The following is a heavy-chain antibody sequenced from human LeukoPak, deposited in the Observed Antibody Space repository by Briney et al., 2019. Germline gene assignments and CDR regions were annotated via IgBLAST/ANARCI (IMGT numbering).Heavy chain of an antibody. J-gene: IGHJ4*02. CDR1: GGSISSYC. CDR3: ARSSWYEHFDY. V-gene: IGHV4-59*01. Sequence: SETLSLTCTVSGGSISSYCWSWIRQPPGKGLEWIGYIYYSGSTNYNPSLKSRVTISVDTSKNQFSLKLSSVTAADTAVYYCARSSWYEHFDYWGQGTLVTVSS. CDR2: IYYSGST. D-gene: IGHD6-13*01.